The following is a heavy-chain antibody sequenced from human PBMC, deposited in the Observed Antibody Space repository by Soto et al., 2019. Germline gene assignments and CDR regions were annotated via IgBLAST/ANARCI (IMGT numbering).Heavy chain of an antibody. CDR3: ARGGLVAVAAALYSYDDYAKYRVDY. CDR1: GGSFSDFA. CDR2: FIPMFAAT. Sequence: QVQLAQAGAQERKPGSSVKVSCRASGGSFSDFAFSWVRQAPGQGLDGMGGFIPMFAATKYAPRFQGRVTIAPAKYTSTVNCALSSSTANATAVYYFARGGLVAVAAALYSYDDYAKYRVDYWGQGTQGAVSS. J-gene: IGHJ4*02. D-gene: IGHD2-15*01. V-gene: IGHV1-69*06.